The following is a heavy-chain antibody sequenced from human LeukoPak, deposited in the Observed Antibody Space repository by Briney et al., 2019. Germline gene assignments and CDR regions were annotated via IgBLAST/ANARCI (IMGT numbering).Heavy chain of an antibody. V-gene: IGHV1-18*01. Sequence: ASVKVSCKASGYTFTSYGISWVRQAPGQGLEWMGWISAYNGNTNYAQKLQGRVTMTTDTSTSTAYMELRSLRSDDTAVYYCAIPCYYYDSSGYYSWGQGTLVTVSS. CDR1: GYTFTSYG. CDR2: ISAYNGNT. J-gene: IGHJ4*02. CDR3: AIPCYYYDSSGYYS. D-gene: IGHD3-22*01.